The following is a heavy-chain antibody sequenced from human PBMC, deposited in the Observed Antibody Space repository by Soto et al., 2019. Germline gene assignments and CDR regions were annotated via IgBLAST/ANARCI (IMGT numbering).Heavy chain of an antibody. J-gene: IGHJ4*02. CDR1: GFTVSSKY. CDR2: IYGGGTT. Sequence: EVQLVESGGGLIQPGGSLRLSFAASGFTVSSKYMTWVRQAPGKGLEWVSVIYGGGTTYYADSVKGRFTISRDNSKNTLYLQMNSLRVEDTAVYYCVQTTGWPGFDFWGQGTLVTVSS. D-gene: IGHD6-19*01. CDR3: VQTTGWPGFDF. V-gene: IGHV3-53*01.